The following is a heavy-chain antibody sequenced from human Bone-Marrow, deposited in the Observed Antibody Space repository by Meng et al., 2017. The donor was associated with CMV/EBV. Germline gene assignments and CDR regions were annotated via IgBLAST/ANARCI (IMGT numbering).Heavy chain of an antibody. CDR1: GYTFTGYY. CDR2: MNPNSGNA. CDR3: VRLAVRGVIGP. J-gene: IGHJ5*02. V-gene: IGHV1-8*02. D-gene: IGHD3-10*01. Sequence: ASVKVSCKASGYTFTGYYMHWVRQAPGQGLEWLGWMNPNSGNAGYAQKLQGRVTMTRDTSISTAYMELTSLTSEDTAVYFCVRLAVRGVIGPWGQGTLVTVSS.